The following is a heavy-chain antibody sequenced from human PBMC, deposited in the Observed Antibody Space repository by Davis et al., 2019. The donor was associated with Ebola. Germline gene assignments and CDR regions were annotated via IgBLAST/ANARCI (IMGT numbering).Heavy chain of an antibody. D-gene: IGHD4-17*01. J-gene: IGHJ5*02. Sequence: AASVKVSCKASGYRFTSHDINWVRQATGQGLEWMGWMNPDSGNTGYAQKFQGRVTMIRNTSITTAYMELSSLRSDDTAVYYCARHINYGDYGTGWFDPWGQGTLVTVSS. CDR2: MNPDSGNT. CDR3: ARHINYGDYGTGWFDP. CDR1: GYRFTSHD. V-gene: IGHV1-8*01.